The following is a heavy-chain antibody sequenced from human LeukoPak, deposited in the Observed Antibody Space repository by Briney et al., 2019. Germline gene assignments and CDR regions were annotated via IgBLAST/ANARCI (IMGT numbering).Heavy chain of an antibody. D-gene: IGHD2-15*01. Sequence: GGSLRLSCAASGFTFSSYGMHWVRQAPGKGLEWVAFIGYDGSNKYYADSVKGRFTISRDNSKNTLYLQMNSLRAEDTAVYYCARDRSDCSGGSCPPYYYYYGMDVWGQGTTVTVSS. CDR3: ARDRSDCSGGSCPPYYYYYGMDV. V-gene: IGHV3-30*02. J-gene: IGHJ6*02. CDR2: IGYDGSNK. CDR1: GFTFSSYG.